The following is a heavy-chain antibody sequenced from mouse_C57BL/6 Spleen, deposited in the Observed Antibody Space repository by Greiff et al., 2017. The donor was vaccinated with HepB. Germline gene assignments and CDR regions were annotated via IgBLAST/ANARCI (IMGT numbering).Heavy chain of an antibody. CDR3: ASGGSRAWFAY. V-gene: IGHV1-82*01. Sequence: VQLQQSGPELVKPGASVKISCKASGYAFSSSWMNWVKQRPGKGLEWIGRIYPGDGDTNYNGKFKGKATLTADKSSSTAYMQLSSRTSEDSAVYFCASGGSRAWFAYWGQWTLVTVSA. J-gene: IGHJ3*01. CDR2: IYPGDGDT. D-gene: IGHD1-1*01. CDR1: GYAFSSSW.